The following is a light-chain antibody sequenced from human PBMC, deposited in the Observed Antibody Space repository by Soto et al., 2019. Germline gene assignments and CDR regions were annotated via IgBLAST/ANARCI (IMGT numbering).Light chain of an antibody. CDR1: QSVSSN. CDR2: GAS. V-gene: IGKV3-15*01. J-gene: IGKJ1*01. Sequence: EVVMTQSPATLSVSPGERATLSCRASQSVSSNLAWYQQNRGQAPRLLIYGASTRATGVPARFSGSGSGTEFTRTISSLQSEDVAVYYCQQYIHWPRTFGQGSKVEIK. CDR3: QQYIHWPRT.